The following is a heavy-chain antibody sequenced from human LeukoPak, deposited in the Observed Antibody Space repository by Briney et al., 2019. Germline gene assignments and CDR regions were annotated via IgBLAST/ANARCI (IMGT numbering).Heavy chain of an antibody. J-gene: IGHJ5*02. CDR2: MNPNSGNT. V-gene: IGHV1-8*03. D-gene: IGHD3-10*01. CDR3: ARVGGMVRGEIYNWLDP. CDR1: GYTFTNFD. Sequence: ASVKVSCKASGYTFTNFDINWVRQATGQGLEWMGWMNPNSGNTGYAQKFQGRVTITRDTSLSTAYMELSSLRSEDTAVYYCARVGGMVRGEIYNWLDPWGQGTLVTVSS.